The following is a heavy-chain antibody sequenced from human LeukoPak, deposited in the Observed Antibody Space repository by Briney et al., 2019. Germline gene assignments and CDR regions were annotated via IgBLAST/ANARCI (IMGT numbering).Heavy chain of an antibody. CDR2: ISSSGSTI. V-gene: IGHV3-11*01. J-gene: IGHJ4*02. D-gene: IGHD3-9*01. CDR1: GFTFSDYY. CDR3: AKYLGYGYYDILTGPFGPVFDY. Sequence: GGSLRLSCAAPGFTFSDYYMSWIRQAPGKGLEWVSYISSSGSTIYYADSVKGRFTISRDNSKNTLYLQMNSLRAEDTAVYYCAKYLGYGYYDILTGPFGPVFDYWGQGTLVTVSS.